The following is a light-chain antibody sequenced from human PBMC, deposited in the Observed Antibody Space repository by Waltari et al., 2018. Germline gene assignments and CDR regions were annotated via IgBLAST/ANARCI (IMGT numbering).Light chain of an antibody. V-gene: IGKV3-20*01. CDR1: QTVGSSS. Sequence: EIVLTQSPGTASLSPGERVTLSCRASQTVGSSSLAWYQQKPGQAPRLVIYRASRRATGFPDRFSGSGSGTEFSLTISRLEPEDFAGYYCQQHGTLPATFGQGTKVEIK. CDR3: QQHGTLPAT. J-gene: IGKJ1*01. CDR2: RAS.